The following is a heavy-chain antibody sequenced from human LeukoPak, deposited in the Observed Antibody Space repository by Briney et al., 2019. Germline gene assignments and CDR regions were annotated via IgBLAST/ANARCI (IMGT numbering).Heavy chain of an antibody. CDR3: ASRMIVVVSYYFDY. D-gene: IGHD3-22*01. CDR2: INHSGST. Sequence: SETLSLTCAVYGGSFSGYYWSWIRQPPGKGRDWIGEINHSGSTNYNPSLKSRVTISVDTSKNQFSLKLSSVTAADTAVYYCASRMIVVVSYYFDYWGQGTLVTVSS. J-gene: IGHJ4*02. CDR1: GGSFSGYY. V-gene: IGHV4-34*01.